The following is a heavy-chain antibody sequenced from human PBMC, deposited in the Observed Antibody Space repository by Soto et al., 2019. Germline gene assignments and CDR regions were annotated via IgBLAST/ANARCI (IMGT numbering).Heavy chain of an antibody. CDR1: GFTVSGSA. Sequence: EVQMVESGGGLVQPVGSLKLSCAAAGFTVSGSAVHWFRQASGRRLEWVGRFRSKTNNYATDYAASVNGRFTFSRDDSNNTVSMQMDSLRTEDKAMYFCTPRTSNNIWSKSTPPPDYWGQGTMVTVSS. CDR2: FRSKTNNYAT. D-gene: IGHD1-1*01. J-gene: IGHJ4*02. CDR3: TPRTSNNIWSKSTPPPDY. V-gene: IGHV3-73*02.